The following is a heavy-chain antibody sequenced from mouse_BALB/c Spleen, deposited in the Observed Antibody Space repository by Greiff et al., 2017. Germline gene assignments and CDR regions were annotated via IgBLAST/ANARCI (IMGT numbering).Heavy chain of an antibody. CDR1: GYSITSDYA. D-gene: IGHD2-4*01. CDR2: ISYSGST. V-gene: IGHV3-2*02. Sequence: VQLQQSGPGLVKPSQSLSLTCTVTGYSITSDYAWNWIRQFPGNKLEWMGYISYSGSTSYNPSLKSRISITRDTSKNQFFLQLNSVTTEDTATYYCARHDYLYYAMDYWGQGTSVTVSS. CDR3: ARHDYLYYAMDY. J-gene: IGHJ4*01.